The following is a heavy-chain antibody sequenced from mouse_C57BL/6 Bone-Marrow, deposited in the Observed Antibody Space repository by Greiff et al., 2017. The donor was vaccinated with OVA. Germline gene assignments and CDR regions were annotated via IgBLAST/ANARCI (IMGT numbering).Heavy chain of an antibody. CDR3: ARRGYSNWMDY. Sequence: QVQLQQPGAELVKPGASVKLSCKASGYTFTSYWMRWVKQRPGQGLEWIGMIHPNSGSTNYNEKFKSKATLTVDKSSSTAYMQLSSLTSEDSAVYYCARRGYSNWMDYWGQGTSVTVSS. CDR1: GYTFTSYW. J-gene: IGHJ4*01. V-gene: IGHV1-64*01. CDR2: IHPNSGST. D-gene: IGHD2-5*01.